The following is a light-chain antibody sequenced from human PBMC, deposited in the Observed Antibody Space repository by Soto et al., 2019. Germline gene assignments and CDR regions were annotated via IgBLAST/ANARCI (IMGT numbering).Light chain of an antibody. CDR1: SDIGNYNL. Sequence: HSAVTQPASVSGSPGQSVTISCSGSDIGNYNLVSWYQHLPGRAPKLLIFEVTMRPSGISDRFSGSKSASTASLTISGLQAEDEGDYYCASYAGSRTYVFGSGTKLTVL. J-gene: IGLJ1*01. V-gene: IGLV2-23*02. CDR3: ASYAGSRTYV. CDR2: EVT.